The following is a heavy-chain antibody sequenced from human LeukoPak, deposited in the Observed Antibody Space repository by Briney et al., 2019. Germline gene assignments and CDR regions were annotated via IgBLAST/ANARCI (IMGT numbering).Heavy chain of an antibody. CDR2: IRYDGSNK. D-gene: IGHD2-2*01. Sequence: GGSLRLSCAASGFTFSSYGMHWVRQAPGKGLEWVAFIRYDGSNKYYADSVKGRFTISRDNSKNTLYLQMNSLRAEDTAVYYCARDRPNIVVVPAAGEEWFDPWGQGTLVTVSS. J-gene: IGHJ5*02. CDR1: GFTFSSYG. CDR3: ARDRPNIVVVPAAGEEWFDP. V-gene: IGHV3-30*02.